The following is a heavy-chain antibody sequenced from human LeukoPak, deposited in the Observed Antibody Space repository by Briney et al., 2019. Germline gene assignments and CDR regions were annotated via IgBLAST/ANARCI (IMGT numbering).Heavy chain of an antibody. J-gene: IGHJ4*02. V-gene: IGHV4-4*02. Sequence: SETLSLTCAISGASISSGNWWTLVRQPPGKGLEWIGEIYHSGSTNYNPSLGGRVTISVDRSNNLFSLKLSSVTAADTAVYYCASSSRAGRSDYWGQGTLVTVSS. CDR3: ASSSRAGRSDY. CDR1: GASISSGNW. CDR2: IYHSGST. D-gene: IGHD6-19*01.